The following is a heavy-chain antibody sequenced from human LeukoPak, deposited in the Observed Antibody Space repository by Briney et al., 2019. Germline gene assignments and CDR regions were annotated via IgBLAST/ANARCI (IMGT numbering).Heavy chain of an antibody. Sequence: PGGSLRLSCAASGFTFSDYYMSWIRQAPGKGLEWVSYISSSSSYTNYADSVKGRFTISRDNAKNSLYLQMYSLRAEDTAVYYCARDLSSSGWYLGGNSEVAFDYWGQGTLVTVSS. D-gene: IGHD6-19*01. V-gene: IGHV3-11*05. CDR1: GFTFSDYY. J-gene: IGHJ4*02. CDR2: ISSSSSYT. CDR3: ARDLSSSGWYLGGNSEVAFDY.